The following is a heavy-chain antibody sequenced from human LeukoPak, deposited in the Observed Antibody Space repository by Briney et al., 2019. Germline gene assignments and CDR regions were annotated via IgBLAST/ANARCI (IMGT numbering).Heavy chain of an antibody. CDR1: GGSISSSNW. CDR2: IYRSGSA. J-gene: IGHJ4*02. Sequence: SETLSLTCAVSGGSISSSNWWSWVRQPPGKGLEWIGEIYRSGSANYNPSLKSRVTISVDKSKNLFSLRLSSVTAADTAVYYCARAPHDYGDYSHFDYWGQGTLVTVSS. V-gene: IGHV4-4*02. D-gene: IGHD4-17*01. CDR3: ARAPHDYGDYSHFDY.